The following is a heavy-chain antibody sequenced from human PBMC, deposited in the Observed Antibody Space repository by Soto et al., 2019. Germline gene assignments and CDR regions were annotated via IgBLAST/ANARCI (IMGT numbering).Heavy chain of an antibody. CDR3: GKERRGSGWSVCNF. CDR1: GFIFRDYA. D-gene: IGHD6-19*01. V-gene: IGHV3-23*01. Sequence: VQLLESGGGLVQPGGSLRLSCAASGFIFRDYAMNWVRQAPGKGLEWVSDISGSGDSARYADSVKGRFTISRDNSRNTLYLQINSLGVDDTAVYYCGKERRGSGWSVCNFWGQGTLVTVSS. J-gene: IGHJ4*02. CDR2: ISGSGDSA.